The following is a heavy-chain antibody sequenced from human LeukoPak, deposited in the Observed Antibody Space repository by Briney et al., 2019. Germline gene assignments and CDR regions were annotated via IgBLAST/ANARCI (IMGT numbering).Heavy chain of an antibody. CDR1: GFTVSSSY. D-gene: IGHD4-17*01. CDR3: ARGNYGVLFDY. CDR2: FYRGDST. J-gene: IGHJ4*02. Sequence: PGGSLRLSCAASGFTVSSSYMYWVRQAPGKGLEWVSFFYRGDSTYYAESVRGRFTISRDNSKNTLYLQMNSLRAEDTAVYYCARGNYGVLFDYWGQGTLVTVSS. V-gene: IGHV3-53*01.